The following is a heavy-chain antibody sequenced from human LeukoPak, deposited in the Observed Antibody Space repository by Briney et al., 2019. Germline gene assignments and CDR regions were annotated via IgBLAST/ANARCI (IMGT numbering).Heavy chain of an antibody. V-gene: IGHV3-53*01. CDR3: ARVGVNDFWIGYYTGIGDYYYMDV. CDR1: GFTVSSNY. J-gene: IGHJ6*03. D-gene: IGHD3-3*01. CDR2: IYSGSST. Sequence: GGSLRLSCAASGFTVSSNYMSWVRQAPGKGLEWVSVIYSGSSTYYADSVKGRFTISRDNSKNTLYLQMNSLRAEDTAVYYCARVGVNDFWIGYYTGIGDYYYMDVWGKGDTVTVSS.